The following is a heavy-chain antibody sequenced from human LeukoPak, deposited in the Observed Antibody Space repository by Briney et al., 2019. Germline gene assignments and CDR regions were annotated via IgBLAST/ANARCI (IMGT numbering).Heavy chain of an antibody. V-gene: IGHV4-61*02. Sequence: SETLSLTCTVSGGSISSGTYYWSWIRQPAGKGLEWIGRIYTSGNINYNPSLKSRVTISVDTSKNQFSLNLSSVTAADTAVYYCARGQNYNFWSGYSFDYWGQGTLVTVSS. J-gene: IGHJ4*02. D-gene: IGHD3-3*01. CDR3: ARGQNYNFWSGYSFDY. CDR2: IYTSGNI. CDR1: GGSISSGTYY.